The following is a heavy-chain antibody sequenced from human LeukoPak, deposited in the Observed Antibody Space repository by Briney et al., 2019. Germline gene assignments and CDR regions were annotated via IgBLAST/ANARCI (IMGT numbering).Heavy chain of an antibody. CDR3: AGSIAAALPFDY. V-gene: IGHV4-59*01. D-gene: IGHD6-13*01. J-gene: IGHJ4*02. CDR2: IYYSGST. CDR1: GGSISSYY. Sequence: SETLSLTCTVSGGSISSYYWSWIRQPPGEGLEWIGYIYYSGSTNYNPSLKSRVTISVDTSKNQFSLKLSSVTAADTAVYYCAGSIAAALPFDYWGQGTLVTVSS.